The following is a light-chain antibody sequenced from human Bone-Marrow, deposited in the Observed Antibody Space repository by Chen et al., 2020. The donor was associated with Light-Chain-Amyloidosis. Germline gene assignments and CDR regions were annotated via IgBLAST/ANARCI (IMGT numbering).Light chain of an antibody. J-gene: IGKJ5*01. Sequence: EIVLTQSPGTLSLSPGEKATLSCRASQSVGSTYLAWYQQKPGQAPSLLIYGASNRATGIPDRFSGSGSGTDFILTISRLEPEAFGMYYCQQDGSSPPITFGQGTRLEIK. V-gene: IGKV3-20*01. CDR2: GAS. CDR3: QQDGSSPPIT. CDR1: QSVGSTY.